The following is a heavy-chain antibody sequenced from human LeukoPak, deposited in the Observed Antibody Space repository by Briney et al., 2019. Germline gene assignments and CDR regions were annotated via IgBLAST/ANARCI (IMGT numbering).Heavy chain of an antibody. CDR1: GFTFSSYA. Sequence: GGSLRLSCAASGFTFSSYAMSWVRQAPGKGLEWVSAISVSGGSTYYADSVKGRFTISRDNSKNTLYLQMNSLIAEDTAVYYCAKKDRSGGWYTASGFDYWGQGTLVTVSS. CDR3: AKKDRSGGWYTASGFDY. V-gene: IGHV3-23*01. CDR2: ISVSGGST. J-gene: IGHJ4*02. D-gene: IGHD6-19*01.